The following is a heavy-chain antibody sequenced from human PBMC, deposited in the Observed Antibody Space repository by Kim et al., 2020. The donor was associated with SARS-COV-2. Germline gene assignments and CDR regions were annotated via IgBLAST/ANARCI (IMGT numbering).Heavy chain of an antibody. CDR3: ARTIYGYSSSWFY. D-gene: IGHD6-13*01. V-gene: IGHV4-4*02. CDR2: IYHSGSS. J-gene: IGHJ4*02. CDR1: GGSISSSNW. Sequence: SETLSLTCAVSGGSISSSNWWSWVRQTPGKGLEWIGEIYHSGSSNHNPSLKSRVTISVDKSKNQFSLRLSSVTAADTAVYYCARTIYGYSSSWFYWGQGTLVTVSS.